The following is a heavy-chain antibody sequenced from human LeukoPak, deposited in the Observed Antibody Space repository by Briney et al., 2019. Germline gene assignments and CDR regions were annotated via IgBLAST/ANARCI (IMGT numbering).Heavy chain of an antibody. J-gene: IGHJ4*02. Sequence: LGESLKISCKGSGYKFTNYWIAWVRQMPGKGLEWMGIIYPGDSDTRYSPSFQGQVTISADKSISTAYLQWSSLRASDTAMYYCARADSGPFDYWGQGTLVTVSS. CDR3: ARADSGPFDY. CDR2: IYPGDSDT. V-gene: IGHV5-51*01. CDR1: GYKFTNYW. D-gene: IGHD2-21*01.